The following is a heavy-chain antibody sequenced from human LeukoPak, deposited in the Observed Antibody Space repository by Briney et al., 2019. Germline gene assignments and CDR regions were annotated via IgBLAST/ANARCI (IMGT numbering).Heavy chain of an antibody. CDR1: GYTFTSYG. V-gene: IGHV1-18*01. Sequence: GASVNVSCKASGYTFTSYGINWVRQAPGQGLECMGWISAYNGNTNYAQKLQGRVTMTTDTSTSTAYMELRSLRSDDTAVCYCARAVAGTTSRFDPWGQGTLVTVSS. J-gene: IGHJ5*02. D-gene: IGHD6-19*01. CDR2: ISAYNGNT. CDR3: ARAVAGTTSRFDP.